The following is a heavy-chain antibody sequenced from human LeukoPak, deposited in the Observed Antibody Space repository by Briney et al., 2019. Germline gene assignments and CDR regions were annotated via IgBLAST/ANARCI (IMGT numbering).Heavy chain of an antibody. J-gene: IGHJ4*02. CDR1: GGTFSSYA. Sequence: SVKVSCKASGGTFSSYAISWVRRAPGQGLEWVGRIIPILGIANYAQKFQGRVTITADKSTSTAYMELSSLRSEDTAVYYCAREGNDSSGYYDYWGQGTLVTVSS. CDR3: AREGNDSSGYYDY. CDR2: IIPILGIA. V-gene: IGHV1-69*04. D-gene: IGHD3-22*01.